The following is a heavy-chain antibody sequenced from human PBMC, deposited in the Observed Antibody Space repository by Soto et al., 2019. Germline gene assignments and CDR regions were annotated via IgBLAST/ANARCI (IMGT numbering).Heavy chain of an antibody. Sequence: SETLSLTCTVSGGSISSYYWSWIRQPPGKGLEWIGYIYYSGSTNYNPSLKSRVTISVDTSKNQFSLKLSSVTAADTAVYYCARGTSDYGDYGVISNNFDYWGQGTLVTVSS. CDR1: GGSISSYY. J-gene: IGHJ4*02. CDR2: IYYSGST. V-gene: IGHV4-59*01. D-gene: IGHD4-17*01. CDR3: ARGTSDYGDYGVISNNFDY.